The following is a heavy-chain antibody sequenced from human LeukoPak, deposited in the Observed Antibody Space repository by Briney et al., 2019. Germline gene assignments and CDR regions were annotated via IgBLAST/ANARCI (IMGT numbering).Heavy chain of an antibody. J-gene: IGHJ3*02. Sequence: PSETLSLTCTVSGGSISSYYWSWIRQPAGKGLEWIGRIYTSGSTNYNPSLKSRVTMSVDTSKNQFSLKLSSVTAADTAVYYCARDKGTCDILTGYNLADGCAFDIWGQGTMVTVSS. CDR2: IYTSGST. CDR1: GGSISSYY. CDR3: ARDKGTCDILTGYNLADGCAFDI. V-gene: IGHV4-4*07. D-gene: IGHD3-9*01.